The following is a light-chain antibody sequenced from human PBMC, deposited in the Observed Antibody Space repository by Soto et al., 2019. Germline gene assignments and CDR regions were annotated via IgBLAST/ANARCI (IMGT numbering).Light chain of an antibody. CDR2: GAS. CDR1: RSVRSD. J-gene: IGKJ1*01. V-gene: IGKV3-15*01. Sequence: EIVMTQSPATLSVSPGDRATLSCRASRSVRSDLAWYQQKLGQAPRLLIFGASTRATGSPARFSGSGPGTEFTLTISSLESEDFAVYYCQQYTNWPQTFGQGTKVDIK. CDR3: QQYTNWPQT.